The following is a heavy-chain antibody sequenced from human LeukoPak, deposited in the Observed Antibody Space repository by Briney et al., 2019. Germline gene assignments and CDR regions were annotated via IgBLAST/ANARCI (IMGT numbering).Heavy chain of an antibody. J-gene: IGHJ4*02. D-gene: IGHD4-17*01. V-gene: IGHV3-74*01. Sequence: GGSLRLSCAASGFTFSSYWMHWVRQAPGKGLVWVSRINSDGITTSYADSVKGRFTISRDNSKNTLFLQMNSLRAEDTAVYYCAVDYGDYVLDYWGQGTLVTVSS. CDR2: INSDGITT. CDR3: AVDYGDYVLDY. CDR1: GFTFSSYW.